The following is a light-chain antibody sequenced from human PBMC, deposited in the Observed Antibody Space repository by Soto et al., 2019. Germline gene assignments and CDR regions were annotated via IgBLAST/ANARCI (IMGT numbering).Light chain of an antibody. CDR1: SSDVGGYNY. V-gene: IGLV2-14*01. J-gene: IGLJ2*01. CDR3: SSYTSCSTLV. Sequence: QSALTQPASVSGSPGQSITISCTGTSSDVGGYNYVSWYQQHPGKAPKLMIYEVSNRPSGVSNRFSGSKSGNTASLTISGLQAEDEADYYCSSYTSCSTLVFGGGTKLTVL. CDR2: EVS.